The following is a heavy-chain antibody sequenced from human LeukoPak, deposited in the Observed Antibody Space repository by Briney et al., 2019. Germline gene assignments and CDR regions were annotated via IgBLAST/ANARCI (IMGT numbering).Heavy chain of an antibody. J-gene: IGHJ4*02. D-gene: IGHD3-22*01. CDR1: GGSISSYY. CDR2: IYYSGST. Sequence: SETLSLTCTVSGGSISSYYWSWIRQPPGKGLEWIGYIYYSGSTNYNPSLKSRVTISVDTSKNQFSLKLSSVTAADTAVYYCVRYSANYYDSTGYYYFDYWGQGTLVTVSS. V-gene: IGHV4-59*01. CDR3: VRYSANYYDSTGYYYFDY.